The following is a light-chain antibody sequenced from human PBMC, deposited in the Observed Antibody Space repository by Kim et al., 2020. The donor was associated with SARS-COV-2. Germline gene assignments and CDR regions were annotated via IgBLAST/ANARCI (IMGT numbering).Light chain of an antibody. Sequence: QTATLTCPGNSNNVGNEGAAWLQQHQGHPPKLVSYRNNNRPSGISERLSASRSGNTASLTITGLQTEDEADYYCSAWDSSLSVWVFGGGTQLTVL. CDR3: SAWDSSLSVWV. CDR1: SNNVGNEG. CDR2: RNN. J-gene: IGLJ3*02. V-gene: IGLV10-54*01.